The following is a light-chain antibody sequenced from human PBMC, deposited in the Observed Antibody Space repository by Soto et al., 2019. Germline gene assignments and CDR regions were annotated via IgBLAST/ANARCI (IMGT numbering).Light chain of an antibody. CDR2: GNN. CDR3: RSFVTRRNSVV. J-gene: IGLJ2*01. CDR1: SSNIGAGYD. V-gene: IGLV1-40*01. Sequence: QSVVTQPPSASGALGQRVTISCTGSSSNIGAGYDVHWYQQFPGRAPRLLIFGNNNRPSGVPDRFSGSKSGTTASLDISGLQADDEAEYYCRSFVTRRNSVVFGGGTKLTVL.